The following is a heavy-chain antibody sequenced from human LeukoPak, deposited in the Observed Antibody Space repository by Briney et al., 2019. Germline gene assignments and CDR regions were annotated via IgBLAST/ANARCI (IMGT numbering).Heavy chain of an antibody. Sequence: PGGSLRLSCAASGFTFSSYSMNWVRQAPGKGLVWVSCISFDGSDATYADSVKGRFTISRDNAKNTLHLQMDSLTVVDTAVYYCAVSNWMDPWGQGTLVTVSS. V-gene: IGHV3-74*01. CDR2: ISFDGSDA. CDR1: GFTFSSYS. CDR3: AVSNWMDP. J-gene: IGHJ5*02.